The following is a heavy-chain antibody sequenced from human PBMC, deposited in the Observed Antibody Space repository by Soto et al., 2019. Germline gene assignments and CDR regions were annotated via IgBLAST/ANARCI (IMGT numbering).Heavy chain of an antibody. D-gene: IGHD3-3*01. V-gene: IGHV4-31*03. Sequence: SETLSLTCTVSGGSISSGGYYWSWIRQHPGKGLEWIGYIYYSGSTYYNPSLKSRVTISVDTSKNQFSLKLSSVTAADTAVYYCARDGRFYDFWSGYYNYYGMDVCGQGATVTVYS. CDR3: ARDGRFYDFWSGYYNYYGMDV. CDR2: IYYSGST. CDR1: GGSISSGGYY. J-gene: IGHJ6*02.